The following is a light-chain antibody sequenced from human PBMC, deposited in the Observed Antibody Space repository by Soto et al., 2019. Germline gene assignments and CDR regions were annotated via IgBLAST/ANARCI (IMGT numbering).Light chain of an antibody. CDR3: QQYRGWPRT. V-gene: IGKV3-15*01. Sequence: EILLTQSPATLSVSRGERVTLSCRASQSLDINLAWYQQKPGQAPRLLIYGASTRATDMPGRFRGSGAGAEFTLTISSLQSEDSAVYYCQQYRGWPRTFGQGTKVDIK. CDR1: QSLDIN. CDR2: GAS. J-gene: IGKJ1*01.